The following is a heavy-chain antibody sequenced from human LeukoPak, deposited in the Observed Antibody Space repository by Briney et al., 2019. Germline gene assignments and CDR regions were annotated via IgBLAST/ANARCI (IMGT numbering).Heavy chain of an antibody. CDR3: ARDEDDYFDY. J-gene: IGHJ4*02. CDR2: INPNSGGT. CDR1: GYTFTGYY. Sequence: ASVKVSCKASGYTFTGYYMHWVRQAPGQGLEWMGWINPNSGGTNYAQEFQGRVTMTRDTSISTAHMELSRLRSDDTAVYYCARDEDDYFDYWGQGTLVTVSS. V-gene: IGHV1-2*02.